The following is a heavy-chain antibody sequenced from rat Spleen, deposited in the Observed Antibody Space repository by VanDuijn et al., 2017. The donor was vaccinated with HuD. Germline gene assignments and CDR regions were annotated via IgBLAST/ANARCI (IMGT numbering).Heavy chain of an antibody. CDR1: GFTFNNYW. CDR3: TREGTTVVTNYYVMDA. D-gene: IGHD1-1*01. J-gene: IGHJ4*01. CDR2: ITNTGGST. Sequence: EVQLVESGGGLVQPGRSLKLSCVASGFTFNNYWMTWIRQAPGKGLEWVASITNTGGSTYYPDSVKGRFTISRDNAKSTLYLQMNSLRSEDTATYYCTREGTTVVTNYYVMDAWGQGASVTVSS. V-gene: IGHV5-31*01.